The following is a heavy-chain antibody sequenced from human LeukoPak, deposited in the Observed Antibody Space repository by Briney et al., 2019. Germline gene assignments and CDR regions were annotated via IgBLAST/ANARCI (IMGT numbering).Heavy chain of an antibody. CDR3: ARPFGGYKSVSYQKNAFDI. D-gene: IGHD5-24*01. CDR1: GYTFTSYG. V-gene: IGHV1-18*01. CDR2: ISAYNGNT. Sequence: ASVKVSCKASGYTFTSYGISWVRQAPGQGLEWMGWISAYNGNTNYAQKLQGRVTMTTDTSTSTAYMELRSLRSDDTAVYYCARPFGGYKSVSYQKNAFDIWGQGAMVTVSS. J-gene: IGHJ3*02.